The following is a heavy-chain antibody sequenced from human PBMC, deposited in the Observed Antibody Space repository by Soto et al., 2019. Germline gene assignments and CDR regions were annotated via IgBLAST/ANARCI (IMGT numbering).Heavy chain of an antibody. CDR2: INPSGGST. CDR1: GYTFTSYY. J-gene: IGHJ6*02. D-gene: IGHD6-6*01. V-gene: IGHV1-46*01. Sequence: QVQLVQSGAEVKKPGASVKVSCKASGYTFTSYYMHWVRQAPGQGLEWMGIINPSGGSTSYAQKFQGIVIMRGATSRSTVYMELSSLRSEDTAVYSCARDKIAAGPHSVKPYYYYGMDVWCQGTTVTVSS. CDR3: ARDKIAAGPHSVKPYYYYGMDV.